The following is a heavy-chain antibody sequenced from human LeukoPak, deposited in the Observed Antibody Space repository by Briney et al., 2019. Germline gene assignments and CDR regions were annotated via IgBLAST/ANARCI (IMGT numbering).Heavy chain of an antibody. CDR1: GYSISSGYY. V-gene: IGHV4-61*01. CDR3: ARDLNGVRAFDI. J-gene: IGHJ3*02. D-gene: IGHD3-16*02. CDR2: IYYSGST. Sequence: PSETLSLTCAVSGYSISSGYYWSWIRQPPGKGLEWIGYIYYSGSTNYNPSLKSRVTISVDTSKNQFSLKLSSVTAADTAVYYCARDLNGVRAFDIWGQGTMVTVSS.